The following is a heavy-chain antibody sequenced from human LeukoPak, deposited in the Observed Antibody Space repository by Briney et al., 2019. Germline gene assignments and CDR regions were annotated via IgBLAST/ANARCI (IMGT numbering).Heavy chain of an antibody. D-gene: IGHD1-26*01. V-gene: IGHV4-30-4*07. CDR2: IYYSGST. CDR1: GGSISSGGYS. CDR3: ARDGRYYYAFDI. Sequence: SETLSLTCAVSGGSISSGGYSWSWIRQPPGKGLEWIGYIYYSGSTYYNPSLKSRSTISVDTSKNQFSLKLSSVTAADTAVYYCARDGRYYYAFDIWGQGTMVTVSS. J-gene: IGHJ3*02.